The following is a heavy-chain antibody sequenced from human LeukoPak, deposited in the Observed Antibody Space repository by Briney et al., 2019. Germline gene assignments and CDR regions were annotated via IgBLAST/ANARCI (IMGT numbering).Heavy chain of an antibody. J-gene: IGHJ4*02. CDR3: TRGLHGSGRRILSRVPNLDY. CDR1: GGSFSGYY. D-gene: IGHD3-10*01. Sequence: SETLSLTCAVYGGSFSGYYWSWIRQPPGKGLEWIGEINHSGSTNYNPSLKSRVTISVDTSKNQFSLRLSSVTAADTAVYYCTRGLHGSGRRILSRVPNLDYWGQGTLVTVSS. CDR2: INHSGST. V-gene: IGHV4-34*01.